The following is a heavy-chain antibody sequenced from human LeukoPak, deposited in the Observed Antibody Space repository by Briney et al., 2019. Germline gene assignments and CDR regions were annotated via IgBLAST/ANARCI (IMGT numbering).Heavy chain of an antibody. V-gene: IGHV3-49*04. J-gene: IGHJ4*02. D-gene: IGHD6-13*01. CDR3: TRVLYSSSWYSVY. CDR1: GFTFGDYA. CDR2: IRSKAYGGTT. Sequence: PGGSLRLSCTASGFTFGDYAMSWVRQAPGKGLEWVGFIRSKAYGGTTEYAASVKGRFTISRDDSKIIAYLQMNSLKTEDRAVYYCTRVLYSSSWYSVYWGQGTLVTVPS.